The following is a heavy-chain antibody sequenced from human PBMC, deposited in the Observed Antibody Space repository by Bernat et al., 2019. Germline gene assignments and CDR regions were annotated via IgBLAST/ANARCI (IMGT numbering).Heavy chain of an antibody. CDR3: TTDYLGYFDWLPPFDY. J-gene: IGHJ4*02. CDR1: GFSLRDHY. D-gene: IGHD3-9*01. CDR2: IKSKTDGGTT. Sequence: EVQLVESGGGLAQPGGSLRLSCAVSGFSLRDHYMDWVRQAPGKGLEWVGRIKSKTDGGTTDYAAPVKGRFTISRDDSKNTLYLQMNSLKTEDTAVYYCTTDYLGYFDWLPPFDYWGQGTLVTVSS. V-gene: IGHV3-15*01.